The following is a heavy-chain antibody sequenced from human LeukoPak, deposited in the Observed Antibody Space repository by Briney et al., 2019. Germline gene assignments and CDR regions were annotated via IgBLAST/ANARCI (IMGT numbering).Heavy chain of an antibody. CDR3: ARDRGWGATDY. CDR2: IKKDGSEK. Sequence: GSLRLSCAASGFSFSNDWMTWVRQAPGKGLEWVANIKKDGSEKYYVDSAKGRFTISRDNAKNSLFLQMNSLRAEDTAVYYCARDRGWGATDYWGQGTLVTVSS. D-gene: IGHD3-10*01. J-gene: IGHJ4*02. V-gene: IGHV3-7*01. CDR1: GFSFSNDW.